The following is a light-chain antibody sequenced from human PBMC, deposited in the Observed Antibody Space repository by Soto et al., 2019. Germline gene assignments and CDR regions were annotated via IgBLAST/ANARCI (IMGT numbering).Light chain of an antibody. CDR2: DAS. CDR3: QQRGNWPPT. CDR1: QSVSSY. J-gene: IGKJ1*01. V-gene: IGKV3-11*01. Sequence: EIVLTQSPATLSLSPGERATLSCRASQSVSSYLAWYQQKPGQAPRLLIYDASNRATGIPARFSGSGSGTDFTLTISSLEAEDFAVYYCQQRGNWPPTFGQGTMVEIK.